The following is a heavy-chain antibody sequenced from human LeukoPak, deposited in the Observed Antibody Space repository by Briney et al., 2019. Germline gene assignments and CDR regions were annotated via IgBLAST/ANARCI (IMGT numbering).Heavy chain of an antibody. CDR1: GGSISSGGYY. D-gene: IGHD3-22*01. CDR3: AREYYDSSGYPPFNCYYMDV. CDR2: IYHSGST. Sequence: SRTLSLTCTVSGGSISSGGYYWSWIRQPPGKGLEWIGYIYHSGSTYYNPSLKSRVTISVDRSKNQFSLKLSSVTAADTAVYYCAREYYDSSGYPPFNCYYMDVWGKGTTVTVSS. J-gene: IGHJ6*03. V-gene: IGHV4-30-2*01.